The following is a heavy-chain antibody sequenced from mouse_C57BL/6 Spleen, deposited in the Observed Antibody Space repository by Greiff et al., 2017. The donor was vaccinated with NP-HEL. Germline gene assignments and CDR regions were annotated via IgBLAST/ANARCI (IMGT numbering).Heavy chain of an antibody. CDR2: INPGSGGT. CDR3: AREGLRDY. CDR1: GYAFTNYL. J-gene: IGHJ2*01. D-gene: IGHD3-3*01. V-gene: IGHV1-54*01. Sequence: QVQLQQSGAELVRPGTSVQVSCKASGYAFTNYLLEWVKHRTGQGLEWIGVINPGSGGTTYNETFKGKAPLSADKSSSTAYMQVSTLTSEDSAVYFCAREGLRDYWGQGTTLTVSS.